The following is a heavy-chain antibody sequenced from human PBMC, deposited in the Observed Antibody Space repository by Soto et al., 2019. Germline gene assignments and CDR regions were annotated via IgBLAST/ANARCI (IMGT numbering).Heavy chain of an antibody. CDR2: IYYSGST. J-gene: IGHJ6*02. CDR1: GGSISSYY. Sequence: NPSETLSLTCTVSGGSISSYYWSWIRQPPGKGLEWIGYIYYSGSTNYNPSPKSRVTISVDTSKNQFSLKLSSVTAADTAVYYCARGSNQFYYYYYGMDVWGQGTTVTVSS. V-gene: IGHV4-59*01. D-gene: IGHD4-4*01. CDR3: ARGSNQFYYYYYGMDV.